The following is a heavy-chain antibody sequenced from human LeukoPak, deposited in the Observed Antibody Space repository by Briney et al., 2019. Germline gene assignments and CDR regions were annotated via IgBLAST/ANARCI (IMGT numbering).Heavy chain of an antibody. CDR1: GFTFSSYG. D-gene: IGHD3-10*01. CDR3: ARGPLWFGELLSSAFDY. J-gene: IGHJ4*02. V-gene: IGHV3-33*01. Sequence: GRSLRLSCAASGFTFSSYGMHWVSQAPGKGLEWVAVIWYDGSNKYYADSVKGRFTISRDNSKNTLYLQMNSLRAEDTAVYYCARGPLWFGELLSSAFDYWGQGTLVTVSS. CDR2: IWYDGSNK.